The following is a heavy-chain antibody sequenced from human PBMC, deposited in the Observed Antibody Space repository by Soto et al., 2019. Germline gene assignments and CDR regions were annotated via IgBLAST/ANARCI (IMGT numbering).Heavy chain of an antibody. V-gene: IGHV4-4*02. Sequence: SETLSLTCAVSGGSISSSNWWSWVRQPPGKGLEWIGEIYTSGSTNYNSSLEHRVTIPLDKSKNQVSLKLSSVTAADTAVYYCARGGSSGYYPWFDYWGQGTLVNVS. D-gene: IGHD3-22*01. CDR3: ARGGSSGYYPWFDY. CDR1: GGSISSSNW. CDR2: IYTSGST. J-gene: IGHJ4*02.